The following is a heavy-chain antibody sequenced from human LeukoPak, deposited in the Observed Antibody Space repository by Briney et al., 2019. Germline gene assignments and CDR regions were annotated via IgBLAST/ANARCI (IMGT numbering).Heavy chain of an antibody. Sequence: SETLSLTCTVSGGSISSSSYYWGWIRQPPGKGLEWIGSIYYSGSTYYNPSLKSRVTISVDTSKNQFSLKLSSVTAADTAVYYCAGNSRTIIAAAGPGSHNWFDPWGQGTLVTVSS. CDR2: IYYSGST. J-gene: IGHJ5*02. D-gene: IGHD6-13*01. V-gene: IGHV4-39*07. CDR3: AGNSRTIIAAAGPGSHNWFDP. CDR1: GGSISSSSYY.